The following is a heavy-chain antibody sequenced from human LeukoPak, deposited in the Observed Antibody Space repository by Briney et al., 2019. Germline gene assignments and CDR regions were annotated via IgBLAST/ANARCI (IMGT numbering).Heavy chain of an antibody. V-gene: IGHV3-11*04. CDR3: ARSVYLLYYFDY. CDR2: ISSSGSTI. CDR1: GFTFSDYY. D-gene: IGHD2-8*01. J-gene: IGHJ4*02. Sequence: PGGSLRLSCAASGFTFSDYYMSWIRQAPGKGLEWVSYISSSGSTIYYADSAKGRFTISRDNAKNSLYLQMNSLRAEDTAVYYCARSVYLLYYFDYWGQGTLVTVSS.